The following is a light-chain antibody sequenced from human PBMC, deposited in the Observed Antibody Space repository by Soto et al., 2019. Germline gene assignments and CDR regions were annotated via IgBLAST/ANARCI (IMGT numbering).Light chain of an antibody. V-gene: IGLV2-14*01. J-gene: IGLJ1*01. CDR1: TSDVGGYSF. Sequence: QSVLAQPASVSGSPGQSITISCTGTTSDVGGYSFVSWYQLHPGKAPKLMIYEVSNRPSGVSNRFSGSKSGNTASLTISGLQAEDESDYYCSSYTTSGTRVFRTGTKVTVL. CDR2: EVS. CDR3: SSYTTSGTRV.